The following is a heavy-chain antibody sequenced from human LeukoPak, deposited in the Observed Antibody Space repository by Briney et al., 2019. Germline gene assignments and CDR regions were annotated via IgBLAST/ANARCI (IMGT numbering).Heavy chain of an antibody. CDR3: AGRGTGTTLAFDY. J-gene: IGHJ4*02. V-gene: IGHV5-51*01. CDR1: GYTFTTYW. D-gene: IGHD1-1*01. CDR2: IYPADSDT. Sequence: NLGESLKISCKGSGYTFTTYWIGWVRQLPGKGLEGMGIIYPADSDTRYSPSFQGQVTISVDKSISTAYLQWSSLKASDTAIYYCAGRGTGTTLAFDYWGQGTLVTVSS.